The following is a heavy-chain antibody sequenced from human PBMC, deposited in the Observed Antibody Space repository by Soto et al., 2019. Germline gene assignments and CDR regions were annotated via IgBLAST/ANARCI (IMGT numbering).Heavy chain of an antibody. J-gene: IGHJ4*02. D-gene: IGHD2-15*01. CDR1: GFTFSSYA. Sequence: GGSLRLSCAASGFTFSSYAMHWVRQAPGKGLEWVAVISYDGSNKYYADSVKGRFTISRDNAKNSLFLQMNSLRAEDTAIYYCARKLGYCSGGICYCDYWGQGTLVTAPQ. V-gene: IGHV3-30-3*01. CDR2: ISYDGSNK. CDR3: ARKLGYCSGGICYCDY.